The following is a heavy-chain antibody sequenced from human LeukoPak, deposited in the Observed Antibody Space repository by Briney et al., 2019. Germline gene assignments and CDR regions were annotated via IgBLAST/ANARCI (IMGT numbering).Heavy chain of an antibody. V-gene: IGHV3-23*01. CDR1: GFTFGDYA. D-gene: IGHD4-17*01. J-gene: IGHJ4*02. Sequence: PGGSLRLSCTASGFTFGDYAMSWFRQAPGKGLEWVSGISASGGATYYADSVKGRFTISRDNSKNTLYLQMNSLKAEDAALYYCAKGNYGEKIDYWGPGTLVTVSS. CDR3: AKGNYGEKIDY. CDR2: ISASGGAT.